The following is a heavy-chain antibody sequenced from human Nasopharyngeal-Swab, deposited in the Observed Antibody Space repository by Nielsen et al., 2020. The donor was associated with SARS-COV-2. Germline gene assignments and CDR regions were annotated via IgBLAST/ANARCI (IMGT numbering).Heavy chain of an antibody. D-gene: IGHD3-9*01. CDR2: ISYDGIIT. Sequence: GASLKISCRASGFAFRSHWMDWVRQAPGKGLVWVSRISYDGIITNYADSVKGRFTVFRDNTRNTLQLQMNSLTAEDTAMYFCTREKLGIFASGNWLDPWGQGTLVTVSS. V-gene: IGHV3-74*01. J-gene: IGHJ5*02. CDR3: TREKLGIFASGNWLDP. CDR1: GFAFRSHW.